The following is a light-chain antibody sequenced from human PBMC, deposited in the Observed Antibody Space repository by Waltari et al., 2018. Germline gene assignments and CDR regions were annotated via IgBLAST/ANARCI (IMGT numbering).Light chain of an antibody. CDR1: SSDVGDYNY. J-gene: IGLJ2*01. Sequence: QSALTPPPSASGSPGQSVTISCTGPSSDVGDYNYVAWYQQHPGKAPKLMIFEVSKRPSGVPDRFSGSKSGNTASLTVSGLQAEDEADYYCSSYAGSNNVVFGGGTKLTVL. CDR3: SSYAGSNNVV. CDR2: EVS. V-gene: IGLV2-8*01.